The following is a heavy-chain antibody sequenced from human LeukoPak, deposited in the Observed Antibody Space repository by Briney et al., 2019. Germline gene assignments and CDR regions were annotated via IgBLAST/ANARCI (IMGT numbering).Heavy chain of an antibody. J-gene: IGHJ4*02. D-gene: IGHD6-13*01. CDR3: ARHVRAGIAGRKGKFDY. V-gene: IGHV4-39*01. CDR2: IYYSGST. CDR1: GGSISSSSYY. Sequence: SETLSLTCTVSGGSISSSSYYWGWIRQPPGKGLEWIGSIYYSGSTYYNPSLKSRVTISVDTSKNQFSLKLSSVTAADTAVYYCARHVRAGIAGRKGKFDYWGQGTLVTVSS.